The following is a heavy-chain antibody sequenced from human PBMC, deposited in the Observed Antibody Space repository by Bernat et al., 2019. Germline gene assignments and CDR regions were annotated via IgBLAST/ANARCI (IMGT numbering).Heavy chain of an antibody. CDR1: GFTFSNAW. CDR3: TTQFGEIWFGELLSDY. D-gene: IGHD3-10*01. J-gene: IGHJ4*02. V-gene: IGHV3-15*07. Sequence: EVQLVESGGGLVKPGGSLRLSCADSGFTFSNAWMNWVRQAPGKGLEWVGRIKSKTDGGTTDYAAPVKGRFTISRDDSKNTLYLQMNSLKTEDTAVYYCTTQFGEIWFGELLSDYWGQGTLVTVSS. CDR2: IKSKTDGGTT.